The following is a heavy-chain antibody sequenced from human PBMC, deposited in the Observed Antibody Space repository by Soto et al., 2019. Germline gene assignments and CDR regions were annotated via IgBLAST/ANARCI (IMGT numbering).Heavy chain of an antibody. J-gene: IGHJ6*02. Sequence: RRLSCTASEFTFSHYPLQWIRQAPGRGLEWVAAISSDGSLEYYADSVKGRFTISRDNSKNTLFLQMNGLKPEDTALYYCARDPTPIVGSSTLYFFFGLDVWGQGTTVTVSS. CDR3: ARDPTPIVGSSTLYFFFGLDV. D-gene: IGHD1-26*01. CDR2: ISSDGSLE. CDR1: EFTFSHYP. V-gene: IGHV3-30-3*01.